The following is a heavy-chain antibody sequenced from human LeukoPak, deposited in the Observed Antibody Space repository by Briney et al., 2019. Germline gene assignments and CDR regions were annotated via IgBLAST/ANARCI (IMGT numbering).Heavy chain of an antibody. CDR3: AREYAD. V-gene: IGHV4-34*01. CDR2: INHSGST. J-gene: IGHJ4*02. D-gene: IGHD2/OR15-2a*01. CDR1: GGSFSGYY. Sequence: SETLSLTCAVYGGSFSGYYWSWIRQPPGKGLEWIGEINHSGSTNYNPSLKSRVTISVDTSKNQFSLRLSSVTAADTAVYYCAREYADWGQGTLVTVSS.